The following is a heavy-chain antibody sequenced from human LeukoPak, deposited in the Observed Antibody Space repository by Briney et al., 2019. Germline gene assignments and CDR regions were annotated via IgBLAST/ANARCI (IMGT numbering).Heavy chain of an antibody. V-gene: IGHV1-69*04. CDR2: IIPIFGIT. D-gene: IGHD4-17*01. CDR3: AQGPHDYGDFVFF. Sequence: SVKVSCKASGDTFDRFAITWVRLAPGQGLDWMGRIIPIFGITHYAPHFQGRLTMTADTSTKTACMELSSLRSDDTAVYYCAQGPHDYGDFVFFWGQGTLVTVTS. CDR1: GDTFDRFA. J-gene: IGHJ4*02.